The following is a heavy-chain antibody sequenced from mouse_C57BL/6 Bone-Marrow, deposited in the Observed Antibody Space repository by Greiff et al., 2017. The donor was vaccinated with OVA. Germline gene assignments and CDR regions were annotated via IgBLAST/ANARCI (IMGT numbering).Heavy chain of an antibody. CDR1: EYEFPSHD. Sequence: EVKVVESGGGLVQPGESLKLSCESNEYEFPSHDMSWVRQTPEKRLELVAAINSDGGSTYYPDTMERRFIISRDNTKKTLYLQMSSLRSEDTALYYCARPTARAMDFDYWGQGTTLTVSS. CDR3: ARPTARAMDFDY. CDR2: INSDGGST. J-gene: IGHJ2*01. D-gene: IGHD3-1*01. V-gene: IGHV5-2*01.